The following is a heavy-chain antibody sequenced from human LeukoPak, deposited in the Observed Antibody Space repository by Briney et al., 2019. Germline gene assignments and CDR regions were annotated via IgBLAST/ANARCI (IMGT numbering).Heavy chain of an antibody. V-gene: IGHV1-24*01. D-gene: IGHD3-9*01. CDR2: FDPEDGET. CDR3: APLLTGYYDY. J-gene: IGHJ4*02. Sequence: GASVKVSCKVSGYSLTELSMHWVRQAPGKGLEWMGGFDPEDGETIYAQKFQGRVTMTEDTSTDTAYMELSSLRSEDTAMYFWAPLLTGYYDYWGQGTLVTVSS. CDR1: GYSLTELS.